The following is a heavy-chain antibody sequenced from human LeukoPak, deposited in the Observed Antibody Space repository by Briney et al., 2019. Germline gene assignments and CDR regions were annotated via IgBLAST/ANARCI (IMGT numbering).Heavy chain of an antibody. CDR2: ISRSSGYI. CDR3: ARAPYDILTGYSGYFDY. J-gene: IGHJ4*02. V-gene: IGHV3-21*01. Sequence: GGSLRLSCAASGFAFSSYTMSWVRQAPGKGLEWVSSISRSSGYIYYADSMKGRFTISRDNAKNSLYLQMNSLRAEDTVVYYCARAPYDILTGYSGYFDYWGQGTLVTVSS. D-gene: IGHD3-9*01. CDR1: GFAFSSYT.